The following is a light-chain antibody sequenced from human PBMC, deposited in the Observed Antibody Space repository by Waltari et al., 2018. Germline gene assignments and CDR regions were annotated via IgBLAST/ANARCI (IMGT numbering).Light chain of an antibody. Sequence: DIQMTQSPSSLSASVGDRVTITCRASQSITTYLNWFQQKPGKAPKLLIYAASSLQTGVPSRFSGSGSGTDFTLTISSLQPEDFATYLCQQGSGTPPITFGQGTRLDLK. J-gene: IGKJ5*01. CDR1: QSITTY. CDR2: AAS. CDR3: QQGSGTPPIT. V-gene: IGKV1-39*01.